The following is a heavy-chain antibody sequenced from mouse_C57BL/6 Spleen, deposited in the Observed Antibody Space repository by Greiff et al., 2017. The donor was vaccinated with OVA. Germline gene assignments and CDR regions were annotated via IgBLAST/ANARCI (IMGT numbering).Heavy chain of an antibody. Sequence: EVHLVESGGGLVKPGGSLKLSCAASGFTFSDYGMHWVRQAPEKGLEWVAYISSGSSTIYYADTVKGRFTISRDNAKNTLFLQMTSLRSEDTAMYYCARPIYDYGDYYAMDYWGQGTSVTVSS. J-gene: IGHJ4*01. CDR1: GFTFSDYG. CDR2: ISSGSSTI. D-gene: IGHD2-4*01. V-gene: IGHV5-17*01. CDR3: ARPIYDYGDYYAMDY.